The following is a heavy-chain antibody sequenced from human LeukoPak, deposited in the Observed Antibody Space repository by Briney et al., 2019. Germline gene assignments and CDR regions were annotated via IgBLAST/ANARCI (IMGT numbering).Heavy chain of an antibody. Sequence: GGSLRLSCAASGFTFSISAMKWVRQAPGKGLEWVSGISGGGTTYYADSVRGRFIISRDNSKNTLYLQMNSLRAEDTAVYYCAKLLMANDYGDPWGQGTLVTVSS. CDR2: ISGGGTT. CDR3: AKLLMANDYGDP. V-gene: IGHV3-23*01. J-gene: IGHJ5*02. CDR1: GFTFSISA. D-gene: IGHD4-17*01.